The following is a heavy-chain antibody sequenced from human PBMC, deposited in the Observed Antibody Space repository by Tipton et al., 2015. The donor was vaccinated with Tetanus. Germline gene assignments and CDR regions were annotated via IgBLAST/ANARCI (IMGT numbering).Heavy chain of an antibody. CDR3: TTDLVSVDSSGYPNRIYYYYGMDV. Sequence: AASGFTFSNAWMSWVRQAPGKGLEWVGRIKSKTDGGTTDYAAPVKGRFTISRDDSKNTLYLQMNSLKTEDTAVYYCTTDLVSVDSSGYPNRIYYYYGMDVWGQGTTVTVSS. D-gene: IGHD3-22*01. CDR1: GFTFSNAW. V-gene: IGHV3-15*01. J-gene: IGHJ6*02. CDR2: IKSKTDGGTT.